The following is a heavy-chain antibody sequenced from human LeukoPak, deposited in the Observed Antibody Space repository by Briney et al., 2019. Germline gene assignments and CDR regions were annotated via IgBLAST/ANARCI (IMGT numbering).Heavy chain of an antibody. Sequence: PSETLSLTCAVSGGSISSGGYSWSWIRQPPGKGLEWIGYIYHSGSTYYNPSLKSRVTISVDRSKNQFSLKLSSVTAADTAVYYCARGYYSDGSGYFLDYWGQGTLVTVSS. J-gene: IGHJ4*02. D-gene: IGHD3-22*01. V-gene: IGHV4-30-2*01. CDR2: IYHSGST. CDR3: ARGYYSDGSGYFLDY. CDR1: GGSISSGGYS.